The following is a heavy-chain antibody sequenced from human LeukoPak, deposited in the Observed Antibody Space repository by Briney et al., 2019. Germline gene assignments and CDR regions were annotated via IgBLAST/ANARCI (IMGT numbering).Heavy chain of an antibody. J-gene: IGHJ6*02. CDR3: ARGGGSIYYYYGMDV. Sequence: GRSLRLSCAASGFTFDDYAMHWVRQAPGKGLEWVSGISWNSGSIGYADSVKGRFTISRDNSKNTLYLQMNSLRAEDTAVYYCARGGGSIYYYYGMDVWGQGTTVTVSS. CDR2: ISWNSGSI. V-gene: IGHV3-9*01. CDR1: GFTFDDYA. D-gene: IGHD2-15*01.